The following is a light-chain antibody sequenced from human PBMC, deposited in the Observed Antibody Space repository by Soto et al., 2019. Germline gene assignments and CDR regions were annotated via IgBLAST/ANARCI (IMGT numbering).Light chain of an antibody. CDR3: QQYGSSPLT. V-gene: IGKV3-20*01. CDR1: QSISRS. J-gene: IGKJ5*01. Sequence: EIVLTQSPAILSVSPGERATLSCRASQSISRSLAWYQQKPGQAPRLLIYGASTRATGVPDRFSGSGSGTDFTLTISRLEPEDFAVYYCQQYGSSPLTFGQGTRLEIK. CDR2: GAS.